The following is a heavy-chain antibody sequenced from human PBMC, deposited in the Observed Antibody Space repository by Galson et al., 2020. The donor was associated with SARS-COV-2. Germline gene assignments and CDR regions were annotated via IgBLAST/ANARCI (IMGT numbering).Heavy chain of an antibody. J-gene: IGHJ5*02. D-gene: IGHD1-26*01. CDR2: INYSGTT. V-gene: IGHV4-34*01. CDR1: GASLSGQF. Sequence: SETLSLTCGVSGASLSGQFWSWIRQSPGKGLQWIGEINYSGTTNYNPSLESRVTMSVDTSKKQFSLKMTSLTAADTAVYYCARGEIGSRNRRNWFDIWDQGDLVTVSS. CDR3: ARGEIGSRNRRNWFDI.